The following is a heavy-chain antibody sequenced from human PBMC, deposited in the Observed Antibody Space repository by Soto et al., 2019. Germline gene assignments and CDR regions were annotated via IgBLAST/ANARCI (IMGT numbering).Heavy chain of an antibody. CDR1: GASIITQNY. J-gene: IGHJ4*02. V-gene: IGHV4-4*02. CDR2: IHHSGNT. CDR3: AHSPGWYFLDY. D-gene: IGHD6-13*01. Sequence: VQLQESGPGLVEPSGTLSLTCAVSGASIITQNYYNWVRQSPGKGLEWIGEIHHSGNTNFSPSLKSRVTLSVDTSKNQVSLRLSSVTAADTAIYYCAHSPGWYFLDYWGQGALVTVS.